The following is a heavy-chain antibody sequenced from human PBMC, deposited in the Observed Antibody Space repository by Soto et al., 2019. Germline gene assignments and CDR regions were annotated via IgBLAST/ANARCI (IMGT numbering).Heavy chain of an antibody. J-gene: IGHJ6*02. Sequence: PSETLSLTCAVYGGSFSGYYWSWIRQPPGKGLEWIGEINHSGSTNYNPSLKSRVTISVDTSKNQFSLTLSSVTAADTAVYYCVRQGIGVLHGLVDVWGQGTTVTVSS. CDR1: GGSFSGYY. CDR2: INHSGST. D-gene: IGHD1-26*01. CDR3: VRQGIGVLHGLVDV. V-gene: IGHV4-34*01.